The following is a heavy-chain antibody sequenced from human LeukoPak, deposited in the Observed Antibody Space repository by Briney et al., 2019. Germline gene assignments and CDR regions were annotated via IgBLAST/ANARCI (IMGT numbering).Heavy chain of an antibody. CDR3: ARAGLWELPRYAFDI. V-gene: IGHV1-8*03. CDR2: MNPNSGNT. J-gene: IGHJ3*02. D-gene: IGHD1-26*01. Sequence: GASVKVSCKASGYTLTSYDINWVRQATGQGLEWMGWMNPNSGNTGYAQKFQGRVTITTDTSTSTAYMELRSLRSDDTAVYYCARAGLWELPRYAFDIWGQGTMVTVSS. CDR1: GYTLTSYD.